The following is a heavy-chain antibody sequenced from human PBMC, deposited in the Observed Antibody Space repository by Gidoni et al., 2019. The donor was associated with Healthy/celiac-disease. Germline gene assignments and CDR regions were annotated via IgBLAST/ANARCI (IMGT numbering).Heavy chain of an antibody. CDR1: GGSFSGYY. D-gene: IGHD2-2*01. CDR3: ARIAPSGIVVVPAAMNDAFDI. J-gene: IGHJ3*02. V-gene: IGHV4-34*01. CDR2: INHSGST. Sequence: TLSLTCAVYGGSFSGYYWSWIRQTPGKGLEWIGEINHSGSTNYNPSLKSRVTISVDTSKNQFSLKLSSVTAADTAVYYCARIAPSGIVVVPAAMNDAFDIWGQGTMVTVSS.